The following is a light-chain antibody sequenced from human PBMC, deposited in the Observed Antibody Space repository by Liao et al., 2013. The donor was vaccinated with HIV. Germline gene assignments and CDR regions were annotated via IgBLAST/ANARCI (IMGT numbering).Light chain of an antibody. Sequence: SYELTQPPSVSVSPGQTATITCSGDKLGDKYASWYQQRPGQSPILVIYQDTKRPSGISDRFSGSNSGNTATLTISGTQALDEGDYYCQTWDRTTYVFGSGTKVTVL. CDR1: KLGDKY. V-gene: IGLV3-1*01. CDR3: QTWDRTTYV. CDR2: QDT. J-gene: IGLJ1*01.